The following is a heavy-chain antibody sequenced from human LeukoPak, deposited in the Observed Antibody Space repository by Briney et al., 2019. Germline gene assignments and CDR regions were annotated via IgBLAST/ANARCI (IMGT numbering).Heavy chain of an antibody. Sequence: ASVKVSCKASGYTFTGYYMHWVRQAPGQGLEWMGRINPNSGGTNYAQKFQGRVTMTRDTSISTAYMEPSRLRSDDTAVYYCARSEGYCSSTSCYDAFDIWGQGTMVTVSS. CDR3: ARSEGYCSSTSCYDAFDI. V-gene: IGHV1-2*06. J-gene: IGHJ3*02. CDR2: INPNSGGT. D-gene: IGHD2-2*01. CDR1: GYTFTGYY.